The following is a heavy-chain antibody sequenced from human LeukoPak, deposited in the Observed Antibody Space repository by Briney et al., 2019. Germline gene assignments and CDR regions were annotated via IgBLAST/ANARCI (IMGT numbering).Heavy chain of an antibody. D-gene: IGHD3-10*01. J-gene: IGHJ4*02. V-gene: IGHV1-18*01. CDR1: GYTFSSYG. Sequence: ASVTVSCTASGYTFSSYGISWVRQAPGQGLEWMGWISAYNGNTNYAQKLQGRVTMTTDTSTSTAYMELRSLRSDDTAVYYCARERGVWFGESQGVDYWGQGTLVTVSS. CDR3: ARERGVWFGESQGVDY. CDR2: ISAYNGNT.